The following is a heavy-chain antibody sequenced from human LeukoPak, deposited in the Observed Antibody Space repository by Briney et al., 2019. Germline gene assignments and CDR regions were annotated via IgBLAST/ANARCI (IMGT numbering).Heavy chain of an antibody. D-gene: IGHD3-22*01. CDR1: GFTFSSYS. CDR2: ISSSSSYI. J-gene: IGHJ3*02. Sequence: GGSLRLSCAASGFTFSSYSMNWVRQAPGKGLEWVSSISSSSSYIYYADSVKGRFTISRDNAKNSLYLQMNSLRAEDTAVYYCARDYYDSSGYYLWENPCVLGIDIWGQGTMVTVSS. CDR3: ARDYYDSSGYYLWENPCVLGIDI. V-gene: IGHV3-21*01.